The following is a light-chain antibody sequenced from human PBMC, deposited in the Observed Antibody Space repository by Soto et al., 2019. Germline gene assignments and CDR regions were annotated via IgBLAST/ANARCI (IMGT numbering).Light chain of an antibody. CDR3: SSYTRSYTLI. J-gene: IGLJ2*01. CDR2: GVS. Sequence: QSALTQPASVSGSPGQSITISCTGTSSDVGGNDDFVSWYQQHPGKAPKVMIYGVSKRPSGVSNRFSGSKSGNTASLTISGLQAEDEADYYCSSYTRSYTLIFGGGTKVTVL. CDR1: SSDVGGNDDF. V-gene: IGLV2-14*01.